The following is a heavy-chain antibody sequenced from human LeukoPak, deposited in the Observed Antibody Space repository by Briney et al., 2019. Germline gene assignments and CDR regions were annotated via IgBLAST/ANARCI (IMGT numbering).Heavy chain of an antibody. D-gene: IGHD2-8*01. Sequence: GASVKVSCKASGYTFTNYYIHWVRQAPGQGLEWMGIINPSGGSTSYAQKFQGRVTMTRDMSTSTVYMELSSLRSEDTAVYYCAREYCTNGVCYSFDYWGQGTLVTVSS. V-gene: IGHV1-46*01. CDR3: AREYCTNGVCYSFDY. CDR2: INPSGGST. CDR1: GYTFTNYY. J-gene: IGHJ4*02.